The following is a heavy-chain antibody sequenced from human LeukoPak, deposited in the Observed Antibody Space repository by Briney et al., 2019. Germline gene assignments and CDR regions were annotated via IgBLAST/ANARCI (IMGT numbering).Heavy chain of an antibody. Sequence: SETRSLTCAVYGGSFSGYFWSWIRQPPGKGLEWIGEINHSGSTNYNPSLKSRVTISVDTSKSQFSLKLSSVTAADTAVYYCARRIVSVPAIQEGNWLDPWGQGTLVTVSS. CDR1: GGSFSGYF. D-gene: IGHD2-21*02. CDR3: ARRIVSVPAIQEGNWLDP. CDR2: INHSGST. V-gene: IGHV4-34*01. J-gene: IGHJ5*02.